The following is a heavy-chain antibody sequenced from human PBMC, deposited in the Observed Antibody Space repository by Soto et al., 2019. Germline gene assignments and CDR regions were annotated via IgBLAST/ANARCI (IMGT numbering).Heavy chain of an antibody. D-gene: IGHD6-25*01. Sequence: QVQLVESGGGVVQPGRSLRLSCAASGFTFSSYGMHWVRQAPGKGLEWVAVIWYDGSNKYYADSVKGRFTISRDKYKNTLYLQRSSLSAEDTAVYYCARGVGYGFDIWGQGTMVTVSS. J-gene: IGHJ3*02. V-gene: IGHV3-33*01. CDR1: GFTFSSYG. CDR2: IWYDGSNK. CDR3: ARGVGYGFDI.